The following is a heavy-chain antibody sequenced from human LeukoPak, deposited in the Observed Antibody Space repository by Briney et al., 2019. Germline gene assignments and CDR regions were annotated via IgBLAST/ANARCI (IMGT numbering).Heavy chain of an antibody. CDR3: ANTGTLMYGAFDI. V-gene: IGHV3-23*01. D-gene: IGHD1-14*01. J-gene: IGHJ3*02. CDR1: GFTFASYA. CDR2: VYSDGGSNTGRT. Sequence: PGGSLRLSCAASGFTFASYAMNWVRQAPGKGLEWVSGVYSDGGSNTGRTFYADSVKGRFTISRDNSKNTLYLQMNSLRAEDTAVYYCANTGTLMYGAFDIWGQGTMVTVSS.